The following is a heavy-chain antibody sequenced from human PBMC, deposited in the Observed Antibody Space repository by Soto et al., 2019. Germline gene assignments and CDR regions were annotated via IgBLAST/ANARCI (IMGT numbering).Heavy chain of an antibody. CDR3: ARGRGSSSSLGNWFDP. CDR2: INHSGST. Sequence: SETLSLTCAVYGGSFSGYYWSWIRQPPGKGLEWIGEINHSGSTNYNPSLKSRVTISVDTSKNQFSLKLSSVTAADTAVYYCARGRGSSSSLGNWFDPWGQGTLVTVSS. J-gene: IGHJ5*02. V-gene: IGHV4-34*01. D-gene: IGHD6-6*01. CDR1: GGSFSGYY.